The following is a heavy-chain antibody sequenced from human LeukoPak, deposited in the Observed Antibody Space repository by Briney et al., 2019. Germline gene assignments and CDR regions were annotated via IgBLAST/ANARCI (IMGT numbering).Heavy chain of an antibody. CDR2: ISSSNNYI. J-gene: IGHJ3*02. D-gene: IGHD3-10*01. CDR1: IFTFSRYN. V-gene: IGHV3-21*01. Sequence: GGPLRLSCAASIFTFSRYNVNGLRQARGKGGEGGSSISSSNNYIYYADSVKGRFTISRDNAKNSLYLQMNSLRAEDTAVYYCARDVYGSGSLSAFDIWGQGTMVTVSS. CDR3: ARDVYGSGSLSAFDI.